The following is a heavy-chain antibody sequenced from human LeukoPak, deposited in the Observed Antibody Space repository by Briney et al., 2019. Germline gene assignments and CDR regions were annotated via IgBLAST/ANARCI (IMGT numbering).Heavy chain of an antibody. CDR3: ARVAVRGVIQNNWFDP. CDR1: GFTLSSYE. J-gene: IGHJ5*02. D-gene: IGHD3-10*01. V-gene: IGHV3-48*03. Sequence: PGGSLRLSCAASGFTLSSYEMNWVRQAPGKGLEWVSYISSSGSTIYYADSVKGRFTISRDNAKNSLYLQMNSLRAEDTAVYYCARVAVRGVIQNNWFDPWGQGTLVTVSS. CDR2: ISSSGSTI.